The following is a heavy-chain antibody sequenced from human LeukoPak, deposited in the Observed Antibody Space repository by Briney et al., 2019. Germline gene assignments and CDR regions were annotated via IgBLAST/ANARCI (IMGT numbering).Heavy chain of an antibody. CDR1: GFTVRAYW. CDR3: ARVGYSGWNLEY. CDR2: INQGGSVQ. V-gene: IGHV3-7*01. J-gene: IGHJ4*02. D-gene: IGHD5-12*01. Sequence: GGSLRLSCAASGFTVRAYWMSWVRQAPGKGLEWVANINQGGSVQYYVDSVKGRFTISGDDAKNSLYVQMNSLREDDTAVYYCARVGYSGWNLEYWGQGTLVTVSS.